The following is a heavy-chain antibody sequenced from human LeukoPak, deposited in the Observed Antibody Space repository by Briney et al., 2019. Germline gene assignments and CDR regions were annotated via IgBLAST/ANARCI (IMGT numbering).Heavy chain of an antibody. V-gene: IGHV3-21*04. J-gene: IGHJ4*02. CDR3: AKDQDITIFGVAQTALDY. Sequence: GGSLRLSCAASGFTFSSYSMNWVRQAPGKGLEWVSSISSSSSYIYYADSVKGRFTISRDNAKNSLYLQMNSLRADDTALYYCAKDQDITIFGVAQTALDYWGQGTLVTVSS. CDR1: GFTFSSYS. CDR2: ISSSSSYI. D-gene: IGHD3-3*01.